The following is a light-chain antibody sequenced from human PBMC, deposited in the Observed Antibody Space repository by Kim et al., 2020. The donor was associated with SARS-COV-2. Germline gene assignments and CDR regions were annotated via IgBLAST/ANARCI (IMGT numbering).Light chain of an antibody. J-gene: IGLJ3*02. Sequence: VSPGQTASITCYGDKLGDKYACWYQQKPGQSPVLVIYQDSKRPSGIPERFSGSNSGNTATLTISGTQAMDEADYYCQAWDSSTRVFGGGTKLTVL. CDR3: QAWDSSTRV. CDR2: QDS. V-gene: IGLV3-1*01. CDR1: KLGDKY.